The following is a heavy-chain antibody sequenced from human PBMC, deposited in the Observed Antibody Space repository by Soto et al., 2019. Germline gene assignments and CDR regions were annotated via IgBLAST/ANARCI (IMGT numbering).Heavy chain of an antibody. D-gene: IGHD2-2*01. Sequence: QVQLVQSGAEVKKPGSSVKVSCKASGGTFSSYAIGWVRQAPGQGLEWMGGIIPIFGTANYAQKFQGRVTITADESTSTAYMELSSLRSEDTAVYYCARESVLVPAAMSGYGMDVWGQGTTVTVSS. CDR3: ARESVLVPAAMSGYGMDV. J-gene: IGHJ6*02. CDR1: GGTFSSYA. CDR2: IIPIFGTA. V-gene: IGHV1-69*12.